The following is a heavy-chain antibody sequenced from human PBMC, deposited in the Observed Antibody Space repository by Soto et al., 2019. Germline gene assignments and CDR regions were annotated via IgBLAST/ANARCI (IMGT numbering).Heavy chain of an antibody. J-gene: IGHJ4*02. CDR3: ARVEPNYYFDY. CDR1: GGSISSGDNY. D-gene: IGHD1-7*01. V-gene: IGHV4-30-4*01. CDR2: IYYSGNT. Sequence: SETLSLTCTVSGGSISSGDNYWSWIRQPPGKGLEWIGHIYYSGNTYYNPSLKSRVTVSVDTSKNQFSLKLSSVTAADTAVYYCARVEPNYYFDYWGQGTLVTVSS.